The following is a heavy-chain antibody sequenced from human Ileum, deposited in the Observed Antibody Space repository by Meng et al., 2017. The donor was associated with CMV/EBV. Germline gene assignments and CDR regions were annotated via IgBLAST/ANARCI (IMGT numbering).Heavy chain of an antibody. CDR2: IRSKAYGGTT. J-gene: IGHJ4*02. Sequence: GGSLRLSCTASGFTFGDYAINWVRQAPGKGLEWVGFIRSKAYGGTTEYAASVKGRFTISRDDSKSIAYLQMNSLKTEDTAVYYCTRVRYISDYWGQGTLVTVSS. CDR1: GFTFGDYA. V-gene: IGHV3-49*04. CDR3: TRVRYISDY. D-gene: IGHD1-1*01.